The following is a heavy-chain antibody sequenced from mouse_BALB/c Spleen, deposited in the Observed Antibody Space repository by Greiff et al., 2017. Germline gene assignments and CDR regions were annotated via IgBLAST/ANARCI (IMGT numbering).Heavy chain of an antibody. Sequence: VQLQQSGPELVKPGASVKIPCKASGYTFTDYNMDWVKQSHGKSLEWIGDINPNNGGTIYNQKFKGKATLTVDKSSSTAYMELRSLTSEDTAVYYCARGDYLAYWGQGTLVTVSA. D-gene: IGHD2-4*01. CDR1: GYTFTDYN. V-gene: IGHV1-18*01. J-gene: IGHJ3*01. CDR3: ARGDYLAY. CDR2: INPNNGGT.